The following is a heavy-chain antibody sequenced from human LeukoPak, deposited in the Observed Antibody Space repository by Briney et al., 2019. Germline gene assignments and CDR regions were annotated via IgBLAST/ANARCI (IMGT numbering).Heavy chain of an antibody. J-gene: IGHJ5*02. V-gene: IGHV3-11*04. CDR1: GFTFSDYY. D-gene: IGHD5-12*01. Sequence: GGSLRLSCAASGFTFSDYYMSWIRQGPGKGLEWVAHISSGGGTIFYADSVKGRFTISRDNGKNSLYLQMNSLRAEDMAVYYCARDPIVATILGWFDPWGQGTLVTVSS. CDR2: ISSGGGTI. CDR3: ARDPIVATILGWFDP.